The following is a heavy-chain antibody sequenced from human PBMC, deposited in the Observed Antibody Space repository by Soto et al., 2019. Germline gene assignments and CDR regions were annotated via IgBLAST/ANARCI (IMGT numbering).Heavy chain of an antibody. CDR1: GFTFTHYG. V-gene: IGHV1-46*01. CDR3: ARDRDDYGDPLQYNWFDP. Sequence: ASVKVSCKTSGFTFTHYGIRWVRQAPGQGLEWMGIINPSGGSTSYAQKFQGRVTMTRDTSTSTVYMELSSLRSEDTAVYYCARDRDDYGDPLQYNWFDPWGQGTLVTVSS. D-gene: IGHD4-17*01. CDR2: INPSGGST. J-gene: IGHJ5*02.